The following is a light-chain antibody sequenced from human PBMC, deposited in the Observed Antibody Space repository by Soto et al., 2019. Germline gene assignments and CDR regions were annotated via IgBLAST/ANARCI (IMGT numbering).Light chain of an antibody. CDR3: QQRCNWPPVT. J-gene: IGKJ4*01. CDR2: DAS. CDR1: QSVSGC. Sequence: EIELTQYPATLSSSPGERATLSCRASQSVSGCLAWYQQKPGQAPRLLIFDASNRATGIPARFSGSGSGTDFTLTISSLEPEDFAIYYCQQRCNWPPVTFGGGTKVDIK. V-gene: IGKV3-11*01.